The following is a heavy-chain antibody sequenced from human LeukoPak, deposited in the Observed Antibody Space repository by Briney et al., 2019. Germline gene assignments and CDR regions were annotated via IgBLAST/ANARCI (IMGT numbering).Heavy chain of an antibody. CDR1: GFTFSDYY. D-gene: IGHD3-10*01. CDR2: ISSSGSTI. Sequence: PGGSLRLSCAASGFTFSDYYMSWIRQAPGKGLEWVSYISSSGSTIYYADSVKGRFTISRDNAKNSLYLQMNSLRAEDTAVYYCARDQNQLWFGELLFDYWGQGTLVTVSS. CDR3: ARDQNQLWFGELLFDY. V-gene: IGHV3-11*04. J-gene: IGHJ4*02.